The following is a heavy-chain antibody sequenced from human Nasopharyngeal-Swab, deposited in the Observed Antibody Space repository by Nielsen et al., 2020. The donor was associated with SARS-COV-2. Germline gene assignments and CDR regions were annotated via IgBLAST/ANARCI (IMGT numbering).Heavy chain of an antibody. J-gene: IGHJ4*02. D-gene: IGHD3-3*01. CDR3: ARDPRIFWSGYYLYYFDY. V-gene: IGHV1-18*04. Sequence: ASVKVSCKASGYTFTSYGISWVRQDTGQGLAWMGWISAYNGNTDYAQNLQGRVTMTTDTSTSTAYMELRSLRSDDTAVYYCARDPRIFWSGYYLYYFDYLGQGTLVTVSS. CDR2: ISAYNGNT. CDR1: GYTFTSYG.